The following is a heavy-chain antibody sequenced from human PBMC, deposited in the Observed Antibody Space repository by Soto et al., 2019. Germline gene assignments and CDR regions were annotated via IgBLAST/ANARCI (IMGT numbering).Heavy chain of an antibody. Sequence: ASVKVSCKTSGYTFSNYGITWVRQAPGQPLEWLGWISLYSDGTNYAQKFQGRVSMTADTSTTTAYMELRSLRSDDTAVYYCARVVPGAEAWFGPWGQGTLVTVSS. J-gene: IGHJ5*02. D-gene: IGHD2-2*01. V-gene: IGHV1-18*01. CDR1: GYTFSNYG. CDR2: ISLYSDGT. CDR3: ARVVPGAEAWFGP.